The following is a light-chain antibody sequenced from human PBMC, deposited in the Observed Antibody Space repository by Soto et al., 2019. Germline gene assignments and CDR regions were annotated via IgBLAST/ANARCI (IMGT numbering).Light chain of an antibody. J-gene: IGKJ2*01. CDR2: WAS. Sequence: DIVMTQSPDSLAVSLGERATINCKSSQSVLSTSNNRNYLGWYQLKPGQPPTLLISWASTRESGVPDRFSGSGSGTDFTLTISSMQAEDVAVYHCQQYYDTPPFKHTFGQGTQLQIK. CDR1: QSVLSTSNNRNY. V-gene: IGKV4-1*01. CDR3: QQYYDTPPFKHT.